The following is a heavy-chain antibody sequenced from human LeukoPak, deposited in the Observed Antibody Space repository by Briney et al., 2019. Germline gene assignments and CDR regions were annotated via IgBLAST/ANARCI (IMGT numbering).Heavy chain of an antibody. CDR1: GGSISSGNFY. CDR2: IYYSGST. J-gene: IGHJ4*02. V-gene: IGHV4-61*10. Sequence: SQTLSLTCTVSGGSISSGNFYWSWIRQPAGKGLEWIRYIYYSGSTNYNPSLKSRVTISVDTSKNQFSLKLSSVTAADTAVYYCARARLYQLTDWGQGTLVTVSS. D-gene: IGHD2-2*01. CDR3: ARARLYQLTD.